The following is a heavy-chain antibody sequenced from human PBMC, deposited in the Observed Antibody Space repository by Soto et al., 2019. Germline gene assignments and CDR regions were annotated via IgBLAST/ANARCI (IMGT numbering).Heavy chain of an antibody. J-gene: IGHJ3*02. CDR3: ARGDYYDSSGPFSDAFDI. D-gene: IGHD3-22*01. CDR2: IKQDGSEK. Sequence: LRLSCAASGFTFSTYWMSWVRQAPGKGLEWVANIKQDGSEKWYVDSVKGRFTISRDNAKNSLYLQMNSLRAEDTAVYYCARGDYYDSSGPFSDAFDIWGQGTMVTVSS. V-gene: IGHV3-7*04. CDR1: GFTFSTYW.